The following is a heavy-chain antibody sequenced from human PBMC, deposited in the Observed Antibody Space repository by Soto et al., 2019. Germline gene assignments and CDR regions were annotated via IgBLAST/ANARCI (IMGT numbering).Heavy chain of an antibody. CDR3: ARRDYSTSSLGPFDY. CDR2: VHYSGST. D-gene: IGHD6-6*01. J-gene: IGHJ4*02. CDR1: GGSISSHY. V-gene: IGHV4-59*11. Sequence: QVQLQESGPGLVKPSETLSLTCVVSGGSISSHYWSWIRQPPGSGLEWIGFVHYSGSTNYSPSLKSRVTMSLDTSKSQFSLNLSSVTAADTAFYFCARRDYSTSSLGPFDYRGPGILVTVSS.